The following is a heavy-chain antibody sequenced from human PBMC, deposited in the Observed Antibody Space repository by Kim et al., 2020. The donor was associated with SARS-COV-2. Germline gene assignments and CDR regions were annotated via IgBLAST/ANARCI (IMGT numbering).Heavy chain of an antibody. J-gene: IGHJ6*02. D-gene: IGHD3-10*01. V-gene: IGHV2-70*01. CDR2: IDWDDDK. CDR1: GFSLSTSGMC. Sequence: SGPTLVNPTQTLTLTCTFSGFSLSTSGMCVSWIRQPPGKALEWLALIDWDDDKYYSTSLKTRLTISKDTSKNQVVLTMTNMDPVDTATYYCARNYYGSGSYYYYYGMDVWGQGTTVTVSS. CDR3: ARNYYGSGSYYYYYGMDV.